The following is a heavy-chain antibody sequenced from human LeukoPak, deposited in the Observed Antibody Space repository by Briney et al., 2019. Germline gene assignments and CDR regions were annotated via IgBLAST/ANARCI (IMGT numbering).Heavy chain of an antibody. CDR2: INHSGST. D-gene: IGHD2-15*01. V-gene: IGHV4-34*01. Sequence: SETLSLTCAVYGGSFSGYYWSWIRQPPGKGLEWIGEINHSGSTNYNPSLKSRVTISVDTSKNQFSLKLSSVTAADTAVYYCAGTPPRLTKYSVSAYCYYYMDVRGKGTTVTVSS. CDR3: AGTPPRLTKYSVSAYCYYYMDV. J-gene: IGHJ6*03. CDR1: GGSFSGYY.